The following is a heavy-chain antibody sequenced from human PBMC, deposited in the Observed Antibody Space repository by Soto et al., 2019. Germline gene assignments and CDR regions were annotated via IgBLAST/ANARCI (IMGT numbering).Heavy chain of an antibody. CDR3: ASWTYYYDSREDRFDY. Sequence: KASETLSLTCTVSGGSISSSSYYWGWIRQPPGKGLEWIGSIYYSGSTYYSPSLKSRVTISVDTSKNQFSLKLSSVTAADTAVYYCASWTYYYDSREDRFDYWGQGTLVTVPQ. V-gene: IGHV4-39*01. CDR1: GGSISSSSYY. CDR2: IYYSGST. D-gene: IGHD3-22*01. J-gene: IGHJ4*02.